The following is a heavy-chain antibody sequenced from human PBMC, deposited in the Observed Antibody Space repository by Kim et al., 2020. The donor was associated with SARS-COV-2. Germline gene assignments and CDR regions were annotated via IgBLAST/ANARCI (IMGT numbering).Heavy chain of an antibody. CDR2: SNL. V-gene: IGHV3-48*02. Sequence: SNLAYADSWKGRFTISRDNAKKSRYLQMNSRGDEDTAVYYGARGRSSLIGYWGQGTLVTVSS. CDR3: ARGRSSLIGY. J-gene: IGHJ4*02. D-gene: IGHD2-21*01.